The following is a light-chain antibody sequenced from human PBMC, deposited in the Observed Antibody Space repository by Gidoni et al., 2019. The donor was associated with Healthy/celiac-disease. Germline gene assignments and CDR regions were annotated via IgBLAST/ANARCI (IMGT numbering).Light chain of an antibody. Sequence: DIQMTQSPSTLSASVGDRVTITCRASQSISSWLAWYQQKPVKAPKLLIYKASSLESGVPSRFSGSGSGTEFTLTINSLQPDDFATYYCQQYNSYRLTFGGGTKVEIK. CDR3: QQYNSYRLT. J-gene: IGKJ4*01. CDR2: KAS. V-gene: IGKV1-5*03. CDR1: QSISSW.